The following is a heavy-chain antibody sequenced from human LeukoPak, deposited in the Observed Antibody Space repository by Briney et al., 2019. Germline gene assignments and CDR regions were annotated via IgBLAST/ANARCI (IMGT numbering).Heavy chain of an antibody. V-gene: IGHV3-30*02. CDR3: AKGLGKAGASNTWYFDL. CDR1: GFTFSTYG. Sequence: PGGSLRPSCAASGFTFSTYGMHWVRQAPGKGLEWAAFINYDGGEQYYADSVKGRFTISRDNSKDTLFLQMNSLRAEDTAVYYCAKGLGKAGASNTWYFDLWGRGTLVTVSS. J-gene: IGHJ2*01. D-gene: IGHD6-13*01. CDR2: INYDGGEQ.